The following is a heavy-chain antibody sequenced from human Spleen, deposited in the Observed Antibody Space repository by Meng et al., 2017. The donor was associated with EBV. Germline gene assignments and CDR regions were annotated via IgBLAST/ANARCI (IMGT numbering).Heavy chain of an antibody. CDR1: GYTFTSHY. D-gene: IGHD3-10*01. J-gene: IGHJ4*02. V-gene: IGHV1-2*06. Sequence: HRGQSGAEVKKPGPSVKASCKASGYTFTSHYVHWVRKAPGQGLEWLGRVFPYNGATDYSQKFQGRVTMTSDTSITTVYMDLNSLRSDDTAVYYCASLWGSGSFHDFWGQGTLVTVSS. CDR3: ASLWGSGSFHDF. CDR2: VFPYNGAT.